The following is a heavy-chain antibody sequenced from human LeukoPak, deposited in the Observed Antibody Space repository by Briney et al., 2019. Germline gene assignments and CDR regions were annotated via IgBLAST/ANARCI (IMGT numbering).Heavy chain of an antibody. V-gene: IGHV5-51*01. D-gene: IGHD3-16*02. CDR2: IYPGDSDT. CDR3: ARHEGIGLWELSVDY. Sequence: GESLQISCQGSGYSFTSYWIGWVRQLPGKGLEWIGIIYPGDSDTRYSPSFQGQVTISADKSISTAYLQWSSLKASDTAMYYCARHEGIGLWELSVDYWGQGTLVTVSS. J-gene: IGHJ4*02. CDR1: GYSFTSYW.